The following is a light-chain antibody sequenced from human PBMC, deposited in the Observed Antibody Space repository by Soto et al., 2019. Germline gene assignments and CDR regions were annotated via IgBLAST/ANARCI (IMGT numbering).Light chain of an antibody. V-gene: IGKV3-11*01. CDR2: DAF. CDR1: QSVGSY. CDR3: QHRSSWPLT. J-gene: IGKJ4*02. Sequence: EIVLKQSPATLSLSPGERATLSCRASQSVGSYFAWYQQKPGQAPRLIIYDAFSRATGIPAMFSGRGSWTDFTLTISSLEPEDFAVYFCQHRSSWPLTFGGGTMVEIK.